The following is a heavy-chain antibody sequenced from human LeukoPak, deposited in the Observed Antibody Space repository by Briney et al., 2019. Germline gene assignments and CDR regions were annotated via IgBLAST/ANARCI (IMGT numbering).Heavy chain of an antibody. D-gene: IGHD1-26*01. J-gene: IGHJ6*03. CDR2: IYTSGST. CDR1: GGSISSYY. CDR3: ARDFTDSGSSLVYYHYYYMDV. V-gene: IGHV4-4*07. Sequence: SSETLSLTCTVSGGSISSYYWSWIRRPAGKGLEWIGRIYTSGSTNYNPSLKSRVTMSVDTSKNQFSLKLSSVTAADTAVYYCARDFTDSGSSLVYYHYYYMDVWGKGTTVTVSS.